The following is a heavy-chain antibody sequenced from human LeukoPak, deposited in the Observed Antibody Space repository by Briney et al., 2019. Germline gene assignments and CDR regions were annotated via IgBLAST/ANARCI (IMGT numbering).Heavy chain of an antibody. CDR1: GFTFDDYG. Sequence: PGGSLRLSCAASGFTFDDYGMSWVRQAPGKGLEWVSGINWKGSSTGYADSVKGRFTISRDNAKNSLYLQMNSLRAEDTAVYYCARDRITYTYCYYGMDVWGQGTTVTVSS. D-gene: IGHD1-14*01. V-gene: IGHV3-20*04. CDR3: ARDRITYTYCYYGMDV. CDR2: INWKGSST. J-gene: IGHJ6*02.